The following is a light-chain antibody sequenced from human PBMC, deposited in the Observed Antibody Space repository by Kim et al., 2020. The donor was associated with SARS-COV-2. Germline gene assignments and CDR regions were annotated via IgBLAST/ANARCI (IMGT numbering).Light chain of an antibody. J-gene: IGLJ3*02. CDR2: ITT. Sequence: QAVVTQEPSLTVSPTRTSSIGAVSSGFFPKWFQQKPGQAPRTLIYITTNKHSWTPARFSGSLLGDNAALTLSGVQPEDESEHCCLLSYGSGQVFGG. CDR1: IGAVSSGFF. V-gene: IGLV7-43*01. CDR3: LLSYGSGQV.